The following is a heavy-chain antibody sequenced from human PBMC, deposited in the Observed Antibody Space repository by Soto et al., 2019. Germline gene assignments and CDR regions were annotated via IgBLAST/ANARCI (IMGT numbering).Heavy chain of an antibody. D-gene: IGHD3-22*01. CDR1: GGSISSYY. Sequence: NPSETLSLTCTVSGGSISSYYWSWIRQPAGKGLEWIGRIYTSGSTNYNPSLKSRVTMSVDTSKNQFSLKLSSVTAADTAVYYCARDTLYYYDSSGYESSYYFDYWGQGTLVTVS. CDR3: ARDTLYYYDSSGYESSYYFDY. J-gene: IGHJ4*02. CDR2: IYTSGST. V-gene: IGHV4-4*07.